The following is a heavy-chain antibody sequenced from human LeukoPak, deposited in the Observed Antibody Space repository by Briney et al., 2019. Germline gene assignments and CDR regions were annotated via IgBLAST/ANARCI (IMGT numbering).Heavy chain of an antibody. J-gene: IGHJ6*03. V-gene: IGHV3-20*04. Sequence: GGSLRLSCAASGFSFDDYDMAWLRQAPGKGLEWVSDIDWKGRPTSYADSVKGRFTISRDNAKKSLYLQMNSLRDEDTAVFYCAKDRIYSNYGYYMDVWGKGTTVTVSS. CDR3: AKDRIYSNYGYYMDV. D-gene: IGHD4-11*01. CDR1: GFSFDDYD. CDR2: IDWKGRPT.